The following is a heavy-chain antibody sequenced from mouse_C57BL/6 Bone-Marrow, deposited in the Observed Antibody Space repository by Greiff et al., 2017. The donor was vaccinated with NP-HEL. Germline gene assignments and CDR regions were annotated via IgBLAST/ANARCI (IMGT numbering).Heavy chain of an antibody. CDR1: DYAFPSHD. Sequence: EVKLMESGGGLVQPGESLKLSCDSNDYAFPSHDMSWVRKILYQRPDLVAAINSDGGSTYYPDTMERRFIISRDNTKQTLYLQMSSLRSEDTALYYCARPRYSKYVSMDYWGQGTSVTVSS. CDR2: INSDGGST. D-gene: IGHD2-5*01. J-gene: IGHJ4*01. CDR3: ARPRYSKYVSMDY. V-gene: IGHV5-2*01.